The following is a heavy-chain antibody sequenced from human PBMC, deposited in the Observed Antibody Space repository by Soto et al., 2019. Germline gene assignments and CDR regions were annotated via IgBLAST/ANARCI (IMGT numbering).Heavy chain of an antibody. CDR1: GFTFSSYG. J-gene: IGHJ4*02. Sequence: QVQLVESGGGVVQPGRSLRLPCAASGFTFSSYGMHWVRQAPGKGLEWVAVIWYDGSNKYYADSVKGRFTISRDNSKNTLYLQMNSLRAEDTAVYYCARAPLDTAMPNDPYYFDYWGQGTLVTVSS. D-gene: IGHD5-18*01. V-gene: IGHV3-33*01. CDR2: IWYDGSNK. CDR3: ARAPLDTAMPNDPYYFDY.